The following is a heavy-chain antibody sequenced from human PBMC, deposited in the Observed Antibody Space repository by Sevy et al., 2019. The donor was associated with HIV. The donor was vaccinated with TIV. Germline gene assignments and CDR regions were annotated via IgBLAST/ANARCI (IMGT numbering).Heavy chain of an antibody. CDR3: AKDVPGITIFGVVIKEGTGGMDV. V-gene: IGHV3-23*01. CDR2: ISGSGGST. CDR1: GLTFSSYA. Sequence: GGSLRLSCAASGLTFSSYAMSWVRQAPGKGLEWVSGISGSGGSTYYADSVKGRFTISRDNSKNTLYLQMNSLRAEDTAVYYCAKDVPGITIFGVVIKEGTGGMDVWGQGTTVTVSS. J-gene: IGHJ6*02. D-gene: IGHD3-3*01.